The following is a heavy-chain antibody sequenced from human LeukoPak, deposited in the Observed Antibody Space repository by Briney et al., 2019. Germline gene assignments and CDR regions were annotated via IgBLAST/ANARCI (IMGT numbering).Heavy chain of an antibody. CDR1: GYTFTGYY. D-gene: IGHD3-22*01. J-gene: IGHJ4*02. CDR2: INPNSGGT. CDR3: ARGRNYDSSGYYYVN. Sequence: ASVKVSCKASGYTFTGYYMHWVRQAPGQGLEWMGWINPNSGGTNYAQKFQGRVTMTRDTSISTAYMELSRLRSDDTAVDYCARGRNYDSSGYYYVNWGQGTLVTVSS. V-gene: IGHV1-2*02.